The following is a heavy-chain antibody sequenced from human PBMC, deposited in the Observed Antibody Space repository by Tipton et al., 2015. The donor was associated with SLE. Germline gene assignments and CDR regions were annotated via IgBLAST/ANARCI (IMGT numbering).Heavy chain of an antibody. J-gene: IGHJ1*01. V-gene: IGHV4-30-4*01. Sequence: TLSLTCTVSGDSISSGDYYWSWIRQPPGKGLEWIGYIYYSGSTYYNPSLKSRVTISVDTSKNHFSLRLSSVTAADTAVYYCARVYDSSGYFQHWGQGTLVTVSS. CDR3: ARVYDSSGYFQH. CDR2: IYYSGST. CDR1: GDSISSGDYY. D-gene: IGHD3-22*01.